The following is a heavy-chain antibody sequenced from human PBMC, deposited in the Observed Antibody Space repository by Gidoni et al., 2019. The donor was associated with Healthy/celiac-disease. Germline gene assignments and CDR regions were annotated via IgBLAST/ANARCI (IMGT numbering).Heavy chain of an antibody. CDR2: IIPIFGTA. D-gene: IGHD1-26*01. J-gene: IGHJ4*02. CDR3: ARGNVHRTGPPKWELRL. CDR1: GGTFSSYP. Sequence: QVQLVQSGAEVKKPGSSVKVSCKASGGTFSSYPISWVRQAPGQGLEWMGGIIPIFGTANYAQKFQGRVTITADESTSTAYMELSSLRSEDTAVYYCARGNVHRTGPPKWELRLWGQGTLVTVSS. V-gene: IGHV1-69*01.